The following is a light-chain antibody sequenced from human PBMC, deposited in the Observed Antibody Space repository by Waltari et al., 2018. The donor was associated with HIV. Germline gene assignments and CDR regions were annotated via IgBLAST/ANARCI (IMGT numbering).Light chain of an antibody. CDR3: AAWVDSLSVV. V-gene: IGLV1-47*01. CDR2: RNN. CDR1: SSNIGSNY. Sequence: QSVLTQPPSASGTPGQRVTISCSGSSSNIGSNYVYWYQQLPGTAPKLIIYRNNQRPSGVPDRFSGSKSGTSASLAISGLRSEDEADYYCAAWVDSLSVVFGGGTKLTVL. J-gene: IGLJ2*01.